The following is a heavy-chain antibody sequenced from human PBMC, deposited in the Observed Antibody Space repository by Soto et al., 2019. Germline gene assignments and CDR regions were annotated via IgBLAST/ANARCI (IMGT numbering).Heavy chain of an antibody. D-gene: IGHD2-2*01. V-gene: IGHV1-8*01. Sequence: ASVKVSCKASGYTFTSYDINWVRQATGQGLEWMGWMNPNSGNTGYAQKFQGRVTMTRNTSISTAYMELSSLRSEDAAVYYCARGQDIVVVPAARYDDWGQGTLVTVSS. CDR1: GYTFTSYD. J-gene: IGHJ4*02. CDR3: ARGQDIVVVPAARYDD. CDR2: MNPNSGNT.